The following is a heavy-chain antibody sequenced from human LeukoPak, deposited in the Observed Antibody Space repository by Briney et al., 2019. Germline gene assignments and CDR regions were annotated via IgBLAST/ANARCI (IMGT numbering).Heavy chain of an antibody. CDR3: ARDNWGFDI. CDR1: GFSFSGYW. V-gene: IGHV3-7*04. D-gene: IGHD7-27*01. J-gene: IGHJ3*02. Sequence: GGSLRLSCAGSGFSFSGYWINWVRQAPGRGLEWVASINLDGSEKYYVDSVKGRFTISRDNAKNSLYLQMNSLRAGDTAVYYCARDNWGFDIWGQGTMVTVSS. CDR2: INLDGSEK.